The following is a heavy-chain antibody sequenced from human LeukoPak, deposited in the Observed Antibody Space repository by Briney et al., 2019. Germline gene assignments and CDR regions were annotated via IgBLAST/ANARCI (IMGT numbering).Heavy chain of an antibody. D-gene: IGHD4-17*01. CDR3: STDLSTADLV. J-gene: IGHJ6*04. CDR1: EFTFTTAW. V-gene: IGHV3-15*01. CDR2: IKSKTDGGAK. Sequence: GGSLRLSCVGSEFTFTTAWMYWVRQAPGKGLEWVGRIKSKTDGGAKEYAAPVKGGFTISRDDSKDTLYLQMNSLKSEDTAVYYCSTDLSTADLVWGKGTTVTVSS.